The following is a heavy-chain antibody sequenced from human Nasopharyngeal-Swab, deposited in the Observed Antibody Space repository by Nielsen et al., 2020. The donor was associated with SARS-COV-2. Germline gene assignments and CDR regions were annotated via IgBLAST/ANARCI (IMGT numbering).Heavy chain of an antibody. V-gene: IGHV3-23*01. CDR1: GFTFSRFG. CDR3: AKGLGANCATDCFSRIFDF. CDR2: ISASGVTT. J-gene: IGHJ4*02. Sequence: GESLKISCAASGFTFSRFGMGWVRQAPGKGLEWVSAISASGVTTYYADSVKGRFTISRDNSKSTLYLQMNSLRADDTALYYCAKGLGANCATDCFSRIFDFWGQGILVTVSS. D-gene: IGHD2-21*02.